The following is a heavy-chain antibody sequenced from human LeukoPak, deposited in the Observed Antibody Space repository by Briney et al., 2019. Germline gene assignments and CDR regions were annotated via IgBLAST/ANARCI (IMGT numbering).Heavy chain of an antibody. Sequence: GGSLRLSCAASGFTFNIYAMHWVRQAPGKGLEWEAFIRYDGSDKYYADSVKGRFTISRDNSKDTLYLQMNSLRADDTAVYYCAKERDSSSWSDYWGQGTLVTVSS. CDR3: AKERDSSSWSDY. J-gene: IGHJ4*02. CDR2: IRYDGSDK. CDR1: GFTFNIYA. V-gene: IGHV3-30*02. D-gene: IGHD6-13*01.